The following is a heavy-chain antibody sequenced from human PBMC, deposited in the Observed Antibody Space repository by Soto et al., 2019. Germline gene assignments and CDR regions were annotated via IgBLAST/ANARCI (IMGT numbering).Heavy chain of an antibody. CDR3: ARCSGWYGQFYFDC. CDR1: GFIVSSSY. V-gene: IGHV3-53*02. D-gene: IGHD6-13*01. Sequence: DVQLVETGGGLIQPGGSLRLSCAASGFIVSSSYMSWVRQAPGKGLEWVSVIYSDGRTYYADSVKGRFTISRDNSKNTLSLQMTSLSAEDTAVYYCARCSGWYGQFYFDCWGQGTLVTVSS. J-gene: IGHJ4*02. CDR2: IYSDGRT.